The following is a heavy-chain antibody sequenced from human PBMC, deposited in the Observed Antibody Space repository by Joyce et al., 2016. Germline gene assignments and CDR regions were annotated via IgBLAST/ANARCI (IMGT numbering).Heavy chain of an antibody. D-gene: IGHD2-2*01. Sequence: QVQLVQSGADVRKPGSSVKVSCKASGGTFSSYAISWVRQAPGQGLEWRGGINPIFGTANYAQKFQGRVTITADKSTSTAYMELSSLRSDDTAVYYCARGGYCSSTSCYQHAFDIWGQGTMVTVSS. CDR2: INPIFGTA. V-gene: IGHV1-69*06. CDR1: GGTFSSYA. J-gene: IGHJ3*02. CDR3: ARGGYCSSTSCYQHAFDI.